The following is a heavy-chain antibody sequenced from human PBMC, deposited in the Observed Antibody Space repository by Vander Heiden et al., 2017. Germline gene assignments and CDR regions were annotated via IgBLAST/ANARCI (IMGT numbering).Heavy chain of an antibody. J-gene: IGHJ5*02. CDR3: AREGGRFDP. D-gene: IGHD3-16*01. Sequence: QPGQSGGEGKKPWGQVQGSLPASGYTFTSYYMHWVRQAPGQGLGWMGIINPSGGSTSYAQKFQGRVTMTRDTSTSTVYMELSSLRSEDTAVYYCAREGGRFDPWGQGTLVTVSS. CDR1: GYTFTSYY. CDR2: INPSGGST. V-gene: IGHV1-46*01.